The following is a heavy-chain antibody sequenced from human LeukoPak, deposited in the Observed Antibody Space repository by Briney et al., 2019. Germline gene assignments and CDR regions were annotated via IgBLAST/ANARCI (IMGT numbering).Heavy chain of an antibody. CDR1: GFTFSSYS. Sequence: GGSLRLSCAASGFTFSSYSMNWVRQAPGKGLEWVSSISSSSSYIYYADSVKGRFTISRDNAKNSLYLQMNSLRAEDAAVYYCARVRELAYYMDVWGKGTTVTISS. D-gene: IGHD3-10*01. CDR3: ARVRELAYYMDV. J-gene: IGHJ6*03. V-gene: IGHV3-21*01. CDR2: ISSSSSYI.